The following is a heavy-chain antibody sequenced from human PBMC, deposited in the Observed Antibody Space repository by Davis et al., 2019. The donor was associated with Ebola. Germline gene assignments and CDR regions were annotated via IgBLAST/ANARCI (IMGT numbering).Heavy chain of an antibody. Sequence: ASVKVSCKASGYTFTSYGISWVRQAPGQGLEWMGWISAYNGNTNYAQKLQGRVTMTTDTSTSTAYMELRSLRSDDTAVYYCARHPGGSPTAHYYYYYYMDVWGKGTTVTVSS. CDR1: GYTFTSYG. CDR3: ARHPGGSPTAHYYYYYYMDV. J-gene: IGHJ6*03. D-gene: IGHD2-15*01. V-gene: IGHV1-18*04. CDR2: ISAYNGNT.